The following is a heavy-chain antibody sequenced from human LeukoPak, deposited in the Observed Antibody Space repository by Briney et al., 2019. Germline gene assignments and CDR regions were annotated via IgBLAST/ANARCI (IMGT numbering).Heavy chain of an antibody. Sequence: SETLSLTCTVSGGSISSGGYYWSWIRQPAGKGLEWIGRIYTSGSTNYNPSLKSRVTMSVDTSKNQFSLKLSSVTAADTAVYYCARDSGYDGPGDYWGQGTLVTVSS. V-gene: IGHV4-61*02. CDR2: IYTSGST. D-gene: IGHD5-12*01. J-gene: IGHJ4*02. CDR1: GGSISSGGYY. CDR3: ARDSGYDGPGDY.